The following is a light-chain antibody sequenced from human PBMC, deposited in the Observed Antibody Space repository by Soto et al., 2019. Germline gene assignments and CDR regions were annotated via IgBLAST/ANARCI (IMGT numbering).Light chain of an antibody. J-gene: IGKJ5*01. CDR3: QQYGTSP. CDR1: QSVSNTY. V-gene: IGKV3-20*01. Sequence: FSQSPGTLSLSTGERATLSCRASQSVSNTYLAWYQQKPGQAPRLLIYDASTRATGIPDRFSGSGSGTDFTLTISRLEPEDSAVYYCQQYGTSPFGQGTRLEIK. CDR2: DAS.